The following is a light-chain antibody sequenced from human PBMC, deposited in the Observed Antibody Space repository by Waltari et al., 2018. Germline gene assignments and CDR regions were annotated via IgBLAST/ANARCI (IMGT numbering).Light chain of an antibody. CDR2: DVN. CDR3: SSPSTNNVFV. CDR1: RVDIGGSAF. J-gene: IGLJ2*01. Sequence: QSALPHPAPVSAPPGQSITLPCPGTRVDIGGSAFAPWYQHHPGRAPKVLIFDVNHRPSGIPDRFSGSKSGNTASLTISGLQAEDDADYYCSSPSTNNVFVFGGGTKVTVL. V-gene: IGLV2-14*01.